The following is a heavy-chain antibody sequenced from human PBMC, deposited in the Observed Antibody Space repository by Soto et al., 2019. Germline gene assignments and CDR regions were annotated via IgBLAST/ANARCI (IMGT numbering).Heavy chain of an antibody. J-gene: IGHJ3*02. Sequence: VKVSCKASGGTFSSYAISWVRQAPGQGLEWMGGIIPIFGTANYAQKFQGRVTITADESTSTAYMELSSLRSEDTAVYYCARDPRGDYYDSSGFDAFDIWGQGTMVTVSS. V-gene: IGHV1-69*13. CDR3: ARDPRGDYYDSSGFDAFDI. D-gene: IGHD3-22*01. CDR2: IIPIFGTA. CDR1: GGTFSSYA.